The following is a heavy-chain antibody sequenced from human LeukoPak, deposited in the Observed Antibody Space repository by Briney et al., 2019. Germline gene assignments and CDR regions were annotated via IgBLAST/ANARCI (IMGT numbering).Heavy chain of an antibody. CDR1: GFTFRNYW. Sequence: GGSLRLSCAASGFTFRNYWMNWVRQAPGKGLEWVAYINQGGSEKQHADSVKGRFTISRDNARSSLYLQMNSLSAEDTAVYYCARGHHGMDVWGQGTTVTVSS. J-gene: IGHJ6*02. CDR3: ARGHHGMDV. V-gene: IGHV3-7*01. CDR2: INQGGSEK.